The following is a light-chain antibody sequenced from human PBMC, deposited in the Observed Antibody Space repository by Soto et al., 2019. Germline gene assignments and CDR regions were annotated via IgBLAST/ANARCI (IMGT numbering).Light chain of an antibody. CDR1: SSDVGGYNY. CDR2: DVS. J-gene: IGLJ2*01. V-gene: IGLV2-14*03. Sequence: QSVLTQPASVSGSPGQSITISCTGTSSDVGGYNYVSWYQQHPGTAPKLMIFDVSNRPSGVSTRFSGSKSGNTASLTISGLQAADEADYYCSSYTTSSPVVFGGGTKLTVL. CDR3: SSYTTSSPVV.